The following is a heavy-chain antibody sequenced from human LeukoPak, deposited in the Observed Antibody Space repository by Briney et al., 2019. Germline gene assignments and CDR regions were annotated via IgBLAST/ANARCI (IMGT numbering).Heavy chain of an antibody. CDR1: GFTFSSYG. CDR2: ISSSSSTI. V-gene: IGHV3-48*01. D-gene: IGHD2-15*01. Sequence: GSLRLSCAASGFTFSSYGMSWVRQAPGKGLEWVSYISSSSSTIYYADSVKGRFTISRDNAKNSLYLQLNSLRAEDTAVYYCARSRRYPGAFDIWGQGTMVTVSS. CDR3: ARSRRYPGAFDI. J-gene: IGHJ3*02.